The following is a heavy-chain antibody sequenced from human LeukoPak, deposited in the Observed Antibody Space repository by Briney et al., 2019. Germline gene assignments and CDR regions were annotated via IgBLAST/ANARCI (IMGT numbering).Heavy chain of an antibody. V-gene: IGHV3-23*01. D-gene: IGHD2-2*01. CDR2: ISDSGGRT. J-gene: IGHJ4*02. Sequence: GGSLRLSCAVPGITLSNYGMSWVRQAPGKGPEWVAGISDSGGRTNYADSVKGRFTISRDNAKNSLDLQMNSLRAEDTAVYYCARAHPGLSSKDYWGQGTLVTVSS. CDR1: GITLSNYG. CDR3: ARAHPGLSSKDY.